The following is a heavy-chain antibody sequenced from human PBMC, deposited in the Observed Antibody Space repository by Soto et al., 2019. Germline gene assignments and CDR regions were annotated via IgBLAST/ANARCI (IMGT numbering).Heavy chain of an antibody. CDR3: ARDSWVTVKWFDP. CDR2: INIGNGDT. Sequence: VHLVQSGAEVKEPGASVKISCKASGHTFTTYAIHWVRQAPGQRLEWMGWINIGNGDTKYSQNFQGRVTITGDTPGSTAYMELSSLRGEDTAVYYCARDSWVTVKWFDPWGQGTLVTVAS. CDR1: GHTFTTYA. V-gene: IGHV1-3*04. J-gene: IGHJ5*02. D-gene: IGHD2-21*02.